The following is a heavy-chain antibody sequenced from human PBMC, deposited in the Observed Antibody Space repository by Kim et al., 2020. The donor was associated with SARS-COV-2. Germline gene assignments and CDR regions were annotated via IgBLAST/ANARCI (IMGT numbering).Heavy chain of an antibody. CDR2: IYYSGST. V-gene: IGHV4-59*01. J-gene: IGHJ4*02. Sequence: SETQSLTCTVSGGSISSYYWSWIRQPPGKGLEWIGYIYYSGSTNSNPTLKSRVTIAVDTSKNQFSLKLSSVTAADTAVYYCARVGYGGNFPLAYWGQGTLVTVSS. CDR3: ARVGYGGNFPLAY. CDR1: GGSISSYY. D-gene: IGHD4-17*01.